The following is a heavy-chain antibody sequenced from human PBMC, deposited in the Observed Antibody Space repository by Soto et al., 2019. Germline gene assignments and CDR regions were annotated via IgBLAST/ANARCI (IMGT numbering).Heavy chain of an antibody. CDR2: IYHSGST. CDR3: YAKSSGSPVFYGMDL. CDR1: GGSISSGGYS. Sequence: TLSLTCAVSGGSISSGGYSWSWIRQPPGKGLEGIGYIYHSGSTYDNPSLKSRVTIAVDRSTNQCSLKLSSVTAADTAVYYCYAKSSGSPVFYGMDLGRPGTTVTPSS. J-gene: IGHJ6*02. V-gene: IGHV4-30-2*01. D-gene: IGHD3-10*01.